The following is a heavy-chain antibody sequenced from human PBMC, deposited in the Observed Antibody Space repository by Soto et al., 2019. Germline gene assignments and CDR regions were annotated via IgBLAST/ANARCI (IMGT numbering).Heavy chain of an antibody. D-gene: IGHD2-15*01. Sequence: LGESLKISCKGSGYSFTSYWIGWVRQMPGKGLEWMGIIYPGDSDTRYSPSFQGQVTISADKSISTAYLQWSSLKASDTAMYYCARLKLGYCSGGSGSNSWYYYGMDVWGQGTRSPSP. CDR3: ARLKLGYCSGGSGSNSWYYYGMDV. J-gene: IGHJ6*02. CDR2: IYPGDSDT. CDR1: GYSFTSYW. V-gene: IGHV5-51*01.